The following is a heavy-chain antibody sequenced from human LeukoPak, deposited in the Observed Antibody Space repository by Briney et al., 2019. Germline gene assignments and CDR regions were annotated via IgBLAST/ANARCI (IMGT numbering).Heavy chain of an antibody. Sequence: ASVKVSCKASGYXFTSYGVSWVRQAPGQGREWMGWINTYNVNTNYAQKFQGRVTLTTDASTSTAYMELRNLRSDDTAVYYCARDSRRGYSYGYDYWGQGTLVTVSS. D-gene: IGHD5-18*01. V-gene: IGHV1-18*01. CDR3: ARDSRRGYSYGYDY. CDR1: GYXFTSYG. J-gene: IGHJ4*02. CDR2: INTYNVNT.